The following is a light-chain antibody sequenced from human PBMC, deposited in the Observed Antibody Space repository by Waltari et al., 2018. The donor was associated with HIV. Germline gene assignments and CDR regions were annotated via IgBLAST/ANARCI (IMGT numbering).Light chain of an antibody. CDR2: DVP. CDR1: SNDVGGSNS. CDR3: CSSACTYTLYVV. V-gene: IGLV2-11*01. J-gene: IGLJ2*01. Sequence: QSALTQPRSVSGSPGQSVTISCTGTSNDVGGSNSVSWYQQHPDTAPQLIYYDVPTRPSGVPDRFSGSTSDNTASLTISGLQADDEADYYCCSSACTYTLYVVFGGGTQLTVL.